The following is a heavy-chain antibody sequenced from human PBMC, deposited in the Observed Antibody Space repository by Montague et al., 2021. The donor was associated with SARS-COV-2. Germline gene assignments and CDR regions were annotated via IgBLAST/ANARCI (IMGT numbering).Heavy chain of an antibody. D-gene: IGHD6-13*01. V-gene: IGHV6-1*01. CDR2: TYYRSKWYY. Sequence: CAISGDSVSSNTAAWNWIRQSPSRGLEWLGRTYYRSKWYYDYAVSVKSRVTITPDTSKNQFSLQLSSVTPEDRALYYCARDPRYSLSWSFDYWGQGTLVTVSS. CDR3: ARDPRYSLSWSFDY. CDR1: GDSVSSNTAA. J-gene: IGHJ4*02.